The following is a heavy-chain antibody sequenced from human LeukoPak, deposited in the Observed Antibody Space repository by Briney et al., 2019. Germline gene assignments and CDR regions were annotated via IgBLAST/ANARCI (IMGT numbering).Heavy chain of an antibody. CDR2: FTADGSST. CDR3: ARAQMGTPTDC. Sequence: GGSLRLSCAASGFTLSDYAMYWVRQALGKGLVWVSRFTADGSSTIYADSVMGRFTVSRDIAKNTLYLQMYSLRAEDTAVYYCARAQMGTPTDCWGQGTLVTVSS. D-gene: IGHD1-14*01. V-gene: IGHV3-74*01. J-gene: IGHJ4*02. CDR1: GFTLSDYA.